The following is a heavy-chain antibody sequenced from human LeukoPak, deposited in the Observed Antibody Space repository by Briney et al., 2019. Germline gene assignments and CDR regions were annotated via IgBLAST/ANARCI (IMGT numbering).Heavy chain of an antibody. V-gene: IGHV1-69*13. CDR3: ARGEEWRSSWFSPFDY. CDR2: IIPIFGTA. J-gene: IGHJ4*02. D-gene: IGHD6-13*01. Sequence: ASVKVSCKASGGTFSSYAISWVRQAPGQGLEWMGGIIPIFGTANYAQKFQGRVTITADESTSTAYMELGSLRSEDTAVYYCARGEEWRSSWFSPFDYWGQGTLVTVSS. CDR1: GGTFSSYA.